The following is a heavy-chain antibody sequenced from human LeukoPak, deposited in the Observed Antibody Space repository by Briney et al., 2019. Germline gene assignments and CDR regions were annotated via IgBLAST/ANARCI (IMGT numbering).Heavy chain of an antibody. Sequence: SETLSLTCAVYGGSFSGYYWSWIRKPPGKGLERIGEINHSGSTNYNPSLKSRVTISVDTSKNQFSLKLSSVTAADTAVYYCARNRLRFLEWLSEGMDVWGQGTTVTVSS. J-gene: IGHJ6*02. CDR1: GGSFSGYY. D-gene: IGHD3-3*01. CDR3: ARNRLRFLEWLSEGMDV. V-gene: IGHV4-34*01. CDR2: INHSGST.